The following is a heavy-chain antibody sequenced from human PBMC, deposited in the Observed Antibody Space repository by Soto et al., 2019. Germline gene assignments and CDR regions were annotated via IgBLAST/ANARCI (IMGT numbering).Heavy chain of an antibody. V-gene: IGHV4-31*03. CDR3: ARVGRIWFGESN. CDR2: IYYSGST. CDR1: GGSISSGGYY. J-gene: IGHJ4*02. D-gene: IGHD3-10*01. Sequence: PSETLSLTCTVSGGSISSGGYYWSWIRQHPGKGLEWIGYIYYSGSTYYNPSLKSRVTISVDTSKNQFSLKLSSVTAADTAVYYCARVGRIWFGESNRGQGTLVTVSS.